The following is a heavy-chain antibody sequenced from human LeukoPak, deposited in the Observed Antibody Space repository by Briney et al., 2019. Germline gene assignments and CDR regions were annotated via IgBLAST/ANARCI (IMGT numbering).Heavy chain of an antibody. CDR1: GFTFSSYA. CDR2: ISYDGSNK. J-gene: IGHJ4*02. V-gene: IGHV3-30-3*01. CDR3: AKGGSGWAGRELYYFDF. D-gene: IGHD6-25*01. Sequence: GRSLRLSCAASGFTFSSYAMHWVRQAPGKGLEWVAVISYDGSNKYYADSVKGRFTISRDNSKNTLYLQMNSLRAEDTAIYYCAKGGSGWAGRELYYFDFWGQGTLVTVSS.